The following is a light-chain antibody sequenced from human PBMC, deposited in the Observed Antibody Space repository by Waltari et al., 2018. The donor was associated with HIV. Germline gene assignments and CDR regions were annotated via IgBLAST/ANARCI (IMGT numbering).Light chain of an antibody. CDR1: SHNVGNQG. CDR2: RNN. J-gene: IGLJ3*02. Sequence: QAGLTQPPSVSKDLRQTATLTCTGNSHNVGNQGATWLQHHQGHPPKLLSYRNNNRPSGIAERFSASSSRNTASLTITGLQPEDEADYYCSAWDSSLGAWVFGGGTKLTVL. CDR3: SAWDSSLGAWV. V-gene: IGLV10-54*04.